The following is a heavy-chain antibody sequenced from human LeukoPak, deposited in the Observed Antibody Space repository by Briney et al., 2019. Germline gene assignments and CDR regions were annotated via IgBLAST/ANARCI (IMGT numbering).Heavy chain of an antibody. V-gene: IGHV4-4*07. D-gene: IGHD3-10*01. CDR1: ACSISNYF. CDR2: IYTSGTT. CDR3: ARENGSGSRGLDF. J-gene: IGHJ4*02. Sequence: SETLSLTCTVSACSISNYFWSWIRQPAGKGLEWIGRIYTSGTTNYSPSLKSRVTMSVDTSTNQFSLKLTSVTAADTAVYYCARENGSGSRGLDFWGQGTLVTVSS.